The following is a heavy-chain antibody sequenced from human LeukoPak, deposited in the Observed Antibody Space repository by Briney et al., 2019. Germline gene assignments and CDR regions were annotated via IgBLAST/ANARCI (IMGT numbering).Heavy chain of an antibody. J-gene: IGHJ4*02. CDR2: ISSTSTDI. V-gene: IGHV3-48*03. CDR1: GFTFSSYE. CDR3: ARRGPYFDY. D-gene: IGHD3-10*01. Sequence: GGSLRLSCAASGFTFSSYEMNWVRQAPGKGLEWISYISSTSTDIYYVDSVKGRFTISRDNAKNSLYLQMNSLRPEDTSIYYCARRGPYFDYWGQGILVTVSS.